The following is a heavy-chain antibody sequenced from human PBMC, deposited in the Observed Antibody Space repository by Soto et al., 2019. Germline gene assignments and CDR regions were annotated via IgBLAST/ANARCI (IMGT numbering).Heavy chain of an antibody. J-gene: IGHJ4*02. CDR3: APWFGAFNY. D-gene: IGHD3-10*01. CDR1: GFTFSSYG. CDR2: ISYDGSNK. Sequence: QVQLVESGGGVVQPGRSLRLSCAASGFTFSSYGMHWVRQAPGKGLEWVAVISYDGSNKYYADSVKGLFTISSDNSKNTLYLQMNSLRAEDTAVYYCAPWFGAFNYWGQGTLVTVSS. V-gene: IGHV3-30*03.